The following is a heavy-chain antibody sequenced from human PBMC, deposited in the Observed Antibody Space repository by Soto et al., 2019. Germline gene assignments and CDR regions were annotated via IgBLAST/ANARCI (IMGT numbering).Heavy chain of an antibody. V-gene: IGHV4-59*01. J-gene: IGHJ5*02. CDR3: AREXTQLYYYDSSGYNWFDP. CDR2: IYYSGST. D-gene: IGHD3-22*01. Sequence: KPSETLSLTCTVSDGSIRSYYWSWIRQPPGKGLEWIGYIYYSGSTNYNPSLKSRVTISVDTSKNQFSLKLSSVTAADTAVYYCAREXTQLYYYDSSGYNWFDPWGQGTLVTVSS. CDR1: DGSIRSYY.